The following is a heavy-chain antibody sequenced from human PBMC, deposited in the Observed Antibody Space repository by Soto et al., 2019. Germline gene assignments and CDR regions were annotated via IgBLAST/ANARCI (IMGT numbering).Heavy chain of an antibody. V-gene: IGHV6-1*01. Sequence: SQTLSLTCVISGDSVSSNSAAWNWIRQSQSRGLEWLGRTYYRSKWYNDYAVSVKSRITINPDTSKNQFSLQPNSVTPEDTAVYYCARESIAARPSGFDYWGQGTLVTVSS. CDR1: GDSVSSNSAA. J-gene: IGHJ4*02. CDR2: TYYRSKWYN. D-gene: IGHD6-6*01. CDR3: ARESIAARPSGFDY.